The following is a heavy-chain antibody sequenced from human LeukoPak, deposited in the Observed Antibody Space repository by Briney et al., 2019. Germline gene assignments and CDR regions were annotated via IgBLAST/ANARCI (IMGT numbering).Heavy chain of an antibody. CDR3: ARGPPLPAIPFSYFDY. D-gene: IGHD2-21*02. CDR1: GYTFTNYD. CDR2: IIPIFGTA. Sequence: SVKVSCKASGYTFTNYDISWVRQAPGQGLEWMGGIIPIFGTANYAQKFQGRVTITADESTSTAYMELSSLRSEDTAVYYCARGPPLPAIPFSYFDYWGQGTLVTVSS. V-gene: IGHV1-69*13. J-gene: IGHJ4*02.